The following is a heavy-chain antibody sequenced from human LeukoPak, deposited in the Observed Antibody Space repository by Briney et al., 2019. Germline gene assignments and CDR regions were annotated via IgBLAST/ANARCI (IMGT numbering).Heavy chain of an antibody. V-gene: IGHV3-74*01. CDR2: ITSDGSST. Sequence: PGGSRRLSCAASGFTFSNYLMHWVRQAPGKGLVWVSRITSDGSSTHYADSVKGRFTISRDNAKNTLYLQMNSLTAEDTAVYYCVSLGYCSTSSCQPWGQGTLVTVSS. CDR1: GFTFSNYL. D-gene: IGHD2-2*01. CDR3: VSLGYCSTSSCQP. J-gene: IGHJ4*02.